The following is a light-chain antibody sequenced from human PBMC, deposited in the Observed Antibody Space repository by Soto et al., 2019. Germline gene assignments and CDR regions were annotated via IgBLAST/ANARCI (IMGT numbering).Light chain of an antibody. CDR1: QTISSW. J-gene: IGKJ1*01. CDR2: KAS. V-gene: IGKV1-5*03. Sequence: DLQMTQSPSNLSGSVGDRVTITCRASQTISSWLAWYQQKPGKAPKLLIYKASTLKSGVPSRFSGSGSGTEFTLTISSLQPDDFATYYCQHYNSYSEAFGQGTKVELK. CDR3: QHYNSYSEA.